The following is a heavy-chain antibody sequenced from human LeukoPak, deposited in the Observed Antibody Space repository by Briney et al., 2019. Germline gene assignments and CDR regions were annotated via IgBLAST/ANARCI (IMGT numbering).Heavy chain of an antibody. Sequence: ASETLSLTCTVSGGSISSYYWSWIRQPPGKGLEWIGYIYYSGSTYYNPSLKSRVTISVDTSKNQFSLKLSSVTAADTAVYYCARAPKITIFGVVIPGAFDIWGQGTMVTASS. V-gene: IGHV4-59*08. J-gene: IGHJ3*02. CDR1: GGSISSYY. D-gene: IGHD3-3*01. CDR3: ARAPKITIFGVVIPGAFDI. CDR2: IYYSGST.